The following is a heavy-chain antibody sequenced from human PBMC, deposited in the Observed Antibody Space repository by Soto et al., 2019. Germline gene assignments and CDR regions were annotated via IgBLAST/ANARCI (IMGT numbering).Heavy chain of an antibody. CDR2: IYYSGST. V-gene: IGHV4-39*01. Sequence: QLQLQESGPGLVKPSETLSLTCTVSGGSISSSSYYWGWIRQPPGKGLEWIGSIYYSGSTYYNPSLKSRVTISVDTSKNQFSLKLSSVTAADTAVYYCARHRSSWSELTNSAGLDYWGQGTLVTVSS. D-gene: IGHD6-13*01. CDR1: GGSISSSSYY. CDR3: ARHRSSWSELTNSAGLDY. J-gene: IGHJ4*02.